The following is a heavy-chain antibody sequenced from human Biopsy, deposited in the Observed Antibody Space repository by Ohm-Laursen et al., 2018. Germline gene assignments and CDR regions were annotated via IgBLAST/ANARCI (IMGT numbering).Heavy chain of an antibody. D-gene: IGHD2-15*01. J-gene: IGHJ4*02. V-gene: IGHV4-34*08. CDR1: GKTFSDYQ. CDR2: INQAGTT. Sequence: SQTLSLTWAVFGKTFSDYQWSWIRQPPGKGPEWIGQINQAGTTNYNPSLKSRVSISADASKYEFSLRLTSVNAADTAVYLCGNEVHGRDYWGLGAQVTVSS. CDR3: GNEVHGRDY.